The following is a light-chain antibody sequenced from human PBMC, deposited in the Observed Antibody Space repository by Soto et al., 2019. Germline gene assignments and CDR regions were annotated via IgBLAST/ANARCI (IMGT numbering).Light chain of an antibody. CDR1: QSVSSSY. Sequence: EIVLTQSPGTLSLSLGERATLSCRASQSVSSSYLAWYQQKPGQAPRLLIYGASSRATGIPDRFSGSGSGTDFTLTISRLEPEDFAVYYCQQDVSSPEWTFGQGTKVEIK. CDR2: GAS. J-gene: IGKJ1*01. V-gene: IGKV3-20*01. CDR3: QQDVSSPEWT.